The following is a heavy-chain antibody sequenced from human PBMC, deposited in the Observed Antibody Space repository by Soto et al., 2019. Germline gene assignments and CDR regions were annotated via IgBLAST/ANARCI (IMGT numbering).Heavy chain of an antibody. CDR3: ARQASGYYYGWFDP. D-gene: IGHD3-22*01. V-gene: IGHV4-39*01. CDR1: DGSILDSTYY. Sequence: QLLLQESGPGLVKPSETLSLTCTVSDGSILDSTYYWAWIRQSPGKGLEWIGTIFYSGGTFYTPSLQSRVPMSVDTSNNQFSLKLSSVTAADTAVYYCARQASGYYYGWFDPWGQGTLVTVSS. J-gene: IGHJ5*02. CDR2: IFYSGGT.